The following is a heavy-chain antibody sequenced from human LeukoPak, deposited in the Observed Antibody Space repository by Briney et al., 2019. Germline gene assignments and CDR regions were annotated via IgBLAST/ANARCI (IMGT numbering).Heavy chain of an antibody. J-gene: IGHJ6*02. CDR2: ISYDGSNK. Sequence: GGSLRLSCAASGFTFSSYGMHWVRQAPGKGLEWVAVISYDGSNKYYADSVKGRFTISRDNSKNTLYLQMNSLRAEDTAVYYCAKDASKNYVDTAMVYYYYGMDVWGQGTTVTVSS. V-gene: IGHV3-30*18. CDR1: GFTFSSYG. CDR3: AKDASKNYVDTAMVYYYYGMDV. D-gene: IGHD5-18*01.